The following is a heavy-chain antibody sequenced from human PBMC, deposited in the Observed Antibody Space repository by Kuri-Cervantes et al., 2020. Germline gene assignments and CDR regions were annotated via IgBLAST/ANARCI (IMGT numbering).Heavy chain of an antibody. Sequence: GESLKISCAASGFTFSSYGMHWVRQAPGKGLEWVAVIWYDGSNKYYADSVKGRFTISRDNSKNTLYLQMNSLRAEDTAVYYCAKQITAWDYYYGMDVWGQGTTVTVSS. CDR1: GFTFSSYG. V-gene: IGHV3-30*02. D-gene: IGHD3-16*01. CDR2: IWYDGSNK. CDR3: AKQITAWDYYYGMDV. J-gene: IGHJ6*02.